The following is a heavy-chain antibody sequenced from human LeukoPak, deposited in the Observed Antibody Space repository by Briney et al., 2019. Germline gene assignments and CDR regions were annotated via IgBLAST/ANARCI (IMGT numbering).Heavy chain of an antibody. CDR1: GGSISGYY. V-gene: IGHV4-59*01. D-gene: IGHD1/OR15-1a*01. CDR2: IYYSGST. Sequence: SETLSLTCSVSGGSISGYYWSWIRQSPGKGLEWIGYIYYSGSTNYNPSLKSRVSISVDTSKNQFSLKLSSVTAADTAVYYCARQKENSWDYYGMDVWGLGTTVTVSS. CDR3: ARQKENSWDYYGMDV. J-gene: IGHJ6*02.